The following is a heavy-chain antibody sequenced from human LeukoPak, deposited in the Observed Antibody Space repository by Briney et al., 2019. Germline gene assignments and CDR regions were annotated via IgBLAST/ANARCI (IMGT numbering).Heavy chain of an antibody. V-gene: IGHV3-7*01. CDR1: GFTFSSYW. Sequence: PGGSLRLSCAASGFTFSSYWMSWVRQAPGKGLEWVANIKQDGSERYYVDSVKGRFTIYRDNAKNSLYLQMNSLRAEDTAVYYCASAHYGDYEGFAKLNFWGQGTLVTVSS. CDR2: IKQDGSER. CDR3: ASAHYGDYEGFAKLNF. J-gene: IGHJ4*02. D-gene: IGHD4-17*01.